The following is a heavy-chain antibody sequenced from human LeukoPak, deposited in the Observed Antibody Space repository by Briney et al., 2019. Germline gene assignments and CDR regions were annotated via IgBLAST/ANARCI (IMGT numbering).Heavy chain of an antibody. CDR3: ARGGYTSSWEPPGGY. J-gene: IGHJ4*02. V-gene: IGHV3-64*04. CDR1: GFTFSSYG. CDR2: ITSNGGST. Sequence: GGSLRLSCAASGFTFSSYGMHWVRQAPGKGLEFVSAITSNGGSTYYADSVKGRFTISRDNSKNTLYLQMNSLKVEDTAVYYCARGGYTSSWEPPGGYWGQGTLVTVSS. D-gene: IGHD6-13*01.